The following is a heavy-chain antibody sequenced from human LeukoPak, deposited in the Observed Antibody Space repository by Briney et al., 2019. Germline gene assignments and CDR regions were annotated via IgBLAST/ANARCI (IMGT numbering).Heavy chain of an antibody. CDR1: GGSISSSSYY. CDR3: ARYDVWGSYRAFDY. D-gene: IGHD3-16*02. J-gene: IGHJ4*02. V-gene: IGHV4-39*07. Sequence: SETLSLTCTVSGGSISSSSYYWGWIRQPPGRGLEWIGSIYYSGSTYYNPSLKSRVTISVDTSKNQFSLKLSSVTAADTAVYYCARYDVWGSYRAFDYWGQGTLVTVSS. CDR2: IYYSGST.